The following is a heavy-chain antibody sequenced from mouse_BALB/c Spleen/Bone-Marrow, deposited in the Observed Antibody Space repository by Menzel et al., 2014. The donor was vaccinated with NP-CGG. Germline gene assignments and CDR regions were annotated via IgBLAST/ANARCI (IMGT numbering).Heavy chain of an antibody. J-gene: IGHJ3*01. CDR1: GYTFTSYW. V-gene: IGHV1-52*01. Sequence: QVHVKQSGAELVRPGASVKLSCKASGYTFTSYWMNWVKQRPEQGLEWIGRIDPYDSETHYNQKFKDKAILTVDKSSSTAYMQLSSLTSEDSEVYYCARGRDYDVFSYWGQGTLVTVSA. D-gene: IGHD2-4*01. CDR3: ARGRDYDVFSY. CDR2: IDPYDSET.